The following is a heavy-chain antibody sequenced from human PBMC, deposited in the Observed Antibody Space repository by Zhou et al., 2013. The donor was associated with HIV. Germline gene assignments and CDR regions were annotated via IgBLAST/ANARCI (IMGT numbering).Heavy chain of an antibody. CDR2: IKQDGSEK. Sequence: EVQLVESGGGLVQPGGSLRLSCAASGFTFSSYWMSWVRQAPGKGLEWVANIKQDGSEKYYVDSVKGRFTISRDNAKNSLYLQMNSLRAEDTAVYYCARALVWFGPYAFDIWAKGQWSPSLQ. CDR1: GFTFSSYW. J-gene: IGHJ3*02. D-gene: IGHD3-10*01. CDR3: ARALVWFGPYAFDI. V-gene: IGHV3-7*01.